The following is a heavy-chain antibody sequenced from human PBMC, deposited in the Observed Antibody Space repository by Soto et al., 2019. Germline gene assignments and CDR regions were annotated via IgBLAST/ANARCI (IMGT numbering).Heavy chain of an antibody. Sequence: EVQLLESGGGLVQPGGSLRLSCAASAFTFSSYAITWVRQAPGKGLEWVSAISSTGGSTYYADSVKGRFTISRDNSKNTLYLQMNSLRAEDTAVYFCAKDGIQLWTYLHYWGQGTLVTVSS. D-gene: IGHD5-18*01. CDR1: AFTFSSYA. J-gene: IGHJ4*02. CDR3: AKDGIQLWTYLHY. V-gene: IGHV3-23*01. CDR2: ISSTGGST.